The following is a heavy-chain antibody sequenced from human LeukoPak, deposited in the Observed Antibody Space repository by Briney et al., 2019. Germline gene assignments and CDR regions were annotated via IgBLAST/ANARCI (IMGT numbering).Heavy chain of an antibody. Sequence: GGSLRLSCAASGFTFSSYGMHWVRQAPGKGLEWVAVIWYDGSNKYYADSVKGRFTISRDNSKNTLYLQMNSLRAEDTAVYYCAKGGSYRTDPHNDYWGQGTLVTVSS. D-gene: IGHD1-26*01. CDR1: GFTFSSYG. V-gene: IGHV3-33*06. J-gene: IGHJ4*02. CDR2: IWYDGSNK. CDR3: AKGGSYRTDPHNDY.